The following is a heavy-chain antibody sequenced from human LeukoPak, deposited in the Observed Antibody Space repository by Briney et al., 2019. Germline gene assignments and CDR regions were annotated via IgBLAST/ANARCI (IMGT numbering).Heavy chain of an antibody. CDR3: ARDPSGYGAFDY. J-gene: IGHJ4*02. CDR2: IYYSGST. D-gene: IGHD5-12*01. V-gene: IGHV4-59*01. CDR1: GASITAYY. Sequence: PSETLSLTCTVSGASITAYYWSWLRQPPRRGLEWIGYIYYSGSTNNNPSLTSRVTISVDTSNTQFSLRLNSVTAADTAIYYSARDPSGYGAFDYWGQGTLVTVSS.